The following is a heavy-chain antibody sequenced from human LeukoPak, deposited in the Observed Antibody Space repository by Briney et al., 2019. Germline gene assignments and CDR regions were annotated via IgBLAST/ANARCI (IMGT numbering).Heavy chain of an antibody. V-gene: IGHV6-1*01. J-gene: IGHJ4*02. Sequence: SQTLSLTCDISGDSVSSNSAAWNWIRQSPLRGLEWLGRTYYRSKWYNDYAVSVKSRITINPDTSKNQFSLQLNSVTPEDTAVYYCTRGAPVGSSREFDYWGREPWSPSPQ. CDR1: GDSVSSNSAA. CDR2: TYYRSKWYN. CDR3: TRGAPVGSSREFDY. D-gene: IGHD5-24*01.